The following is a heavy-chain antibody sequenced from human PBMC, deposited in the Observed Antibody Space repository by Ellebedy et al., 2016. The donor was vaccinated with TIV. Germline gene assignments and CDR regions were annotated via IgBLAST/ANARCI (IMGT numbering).Heavy chain of an antibody. Sequence: GGSLRLSXAASGFTFSSYWMHWVRQAPGKGLEWVANIHQDGSEIHYVDSVKGRFTISRDNAENSLYLQMNSLRAEDTAVYYCARAIGSGSSYWGQGTLVTVSS. CDR3: ARAIGSGSSY. CDR2: IHQDGSEI. D-gene: IGHD3-22*01. J-gene: IGHJ4*02. CDR1: GFTFSSYW. V-gene: IGHV3-7*01.